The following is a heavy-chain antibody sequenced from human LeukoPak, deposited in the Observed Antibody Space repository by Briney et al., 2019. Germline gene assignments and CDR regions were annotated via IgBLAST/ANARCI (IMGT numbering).Heavy chain of an antibody. D-gene: IGHD4-17*01. V-gene: IGHV3-66*01. CDR1: GFTVSSNY. CDR3: ASLDWGDYGYYGREV. CDR2: LYSGGST. J-gene: IGHJ6*02. Sequence: GGSLRLSCAASGFTVSSNYMSWVRQAPGKGLEWVSVLYSGGSTYYADSVKGRFTISRDNSKNTLDLQMNSLRAEDTAVYYCASLDWGDYGYYGREVGGQGTTVTVSS.